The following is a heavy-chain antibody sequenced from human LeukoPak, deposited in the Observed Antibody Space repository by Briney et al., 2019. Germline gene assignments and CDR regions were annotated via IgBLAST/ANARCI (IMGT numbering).Heavy chain of an antibody. Sequence: GGSLRLSCAASGFTFSTYWMHWVRQAPGKGLVWVSRINSDGSNTNYADSVKGRFTISRDNSKNTLYLQMNSLRAEDTAVYYCAKAITIFAYPYYWGQGTLVTVSS. CDR2: INSDGSNT. CDR3: AKAITIFAYPYY. CDR1: GFTFSTYW. V-gene: IGHV3-74*01. D-gene: IGHD3-3*01. J-gene: IGHJ4*02.